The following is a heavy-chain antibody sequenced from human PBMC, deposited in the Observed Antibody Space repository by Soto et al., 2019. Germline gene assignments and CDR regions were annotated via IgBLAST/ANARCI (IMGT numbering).Heavy chain of an antibody. D-gene: IGHD6-13*01. Sequence: QVQLQESGPGLVKPSGTLSLTCGVSSDSISSSNWWTWVRQPPGKGLEWIVEIYHTGSTNYNPSLKSRVIISVDKSKNQFSLKMSSVTAADTAVYYCARVVVATYSSTFDPWGQGTLVTVSS. CDR2: IYHTGST. J-gene: IGHJ5*02. V-gene: IGHV4-4*02. CDR1: SDSISSSNW. CDR3: ARVVVATYSSTFDP.